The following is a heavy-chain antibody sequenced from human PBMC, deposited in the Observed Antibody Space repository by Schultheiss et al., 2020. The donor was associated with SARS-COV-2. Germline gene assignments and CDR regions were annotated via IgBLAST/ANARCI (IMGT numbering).Heavy chain of an antibody. CDR3: AREYCSGGSCYSAPYYYYYYGMDV. Sequence: SETLSLTCTVSGGSISSYYWSWIRQPPGKGLEWIGEINHSGSTNYNPSLKSRVTISVDTSKNQFSLKLSSVTAADTAVYYCAREYCSGGSCYSAPYYYYYYGMDVWGQGTTVTVSS. D-gene: IGHD2-15*01. CDR1: GGSISSYY. J-gene: IGHJ6*02. V-gene: IGHV4-34*01. CDR2: INHSGST.